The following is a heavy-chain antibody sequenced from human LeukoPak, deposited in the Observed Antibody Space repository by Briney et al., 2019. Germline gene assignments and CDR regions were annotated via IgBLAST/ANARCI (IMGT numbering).Heavy chain of an antibody. Sequence: ASETMSLTCTVSGGSISNKYWSWIRQPPGKGLEWIGYIYYSGSTNYNPSLKSRVTILVDTSKNQFSLKLSSVTAADTAVYYCARVPTVTFFDYWGQGTLVTVSS. D-gene: IGHD4-17*01. CDR3: ARVPTVTFFDY. V-gene: IGHV4-59*08. CDR2: IYYSGST. J-gene: IGHJ4*02. CDR1: GGSISNKY.